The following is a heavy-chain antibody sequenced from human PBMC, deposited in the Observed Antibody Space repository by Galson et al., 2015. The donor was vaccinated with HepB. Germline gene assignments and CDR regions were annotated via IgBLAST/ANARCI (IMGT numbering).Heavy chain of an antibody. V-gene: IGHV3-30*04. Sequence: SLRLSCAASGFTFSSYAMHWVRQAPGKGLEWVAVISYDGSYEYHADSVKGRFTISRDNSKNTLYLQMSSLRADDTAVYYCVRDGIVLMVYDKLQYWGQGTLVTVSS. J-gene: IGHJ4*02. CDR2: ISYDGSYE. CDR1: GFTFSSYA. CDR3: VRDGIVLMVYDKLQY. D-gene: IGHD2-8*01.